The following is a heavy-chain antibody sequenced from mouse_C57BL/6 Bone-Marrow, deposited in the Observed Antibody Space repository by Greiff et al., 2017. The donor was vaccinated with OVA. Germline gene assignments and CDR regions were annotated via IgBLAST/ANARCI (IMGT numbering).Heavy chain of an antibody. CDR1: GYTFTSYW. CDR2: IYPGSGST. CDR3: ARDYYYGSSYWYFDV. V-gene: IGHV1-55*01. J-gene: IGHJ1*03. Sequence: VQLQQPGAELVKPGASVKMSCKASGYTFTSYWITWVKQRPGQGLEWIGDIYPGSGSTNYNEKFKSKATLTVDTSSSTAYMQLSSLTSEDSAVYYGARDYYYGSSYWYFDVWGTGTTVTVSS. D-gene: IGHD1-1*01.